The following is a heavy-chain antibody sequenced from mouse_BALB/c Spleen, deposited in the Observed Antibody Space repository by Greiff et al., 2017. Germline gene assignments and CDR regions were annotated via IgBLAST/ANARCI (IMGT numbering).Heavy chain of an antibody. CDR3: ARDQSSGYAMDY. V-gene: IGHV5-9-4*01. J-gene: IGHJ4*01. Sequence: EVNVVESGGGLVKPGGSLKLSCAASGFTFSSYAMSWVRQSPEKRLEWVAEISSGGSYTYYPDTVTGRFTISRDNAKNTLYLEMSSLRSEDTAMYYCARDQSSGYAMDYWGQGTSVTVSS. CDR1: GFTFSSYA. D-gene: IGHD3-1*01. CDR2: ISSGGSYT.